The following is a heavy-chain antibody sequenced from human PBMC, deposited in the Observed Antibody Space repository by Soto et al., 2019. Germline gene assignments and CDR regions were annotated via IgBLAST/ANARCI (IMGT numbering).Heavy chain of an antibody. CDR2: ISGSGGST. D-gene: IGHD5-12*01. CDR3: GSGYDWDAFDI. J-gene: IGHJ3*02. CDR1: GFTFSSYA. Sequence: GGSLRLSCAASGFTFSSYAMSWVRQAPGKGLEWVLGISGSGGSTFYAESVKGRFTISRDNSKNTLYLQMNSLRAEDTAVYYCGSGYDWDAFDIWGQGTMVTVSS. V-gene: IGHV3-23*01.